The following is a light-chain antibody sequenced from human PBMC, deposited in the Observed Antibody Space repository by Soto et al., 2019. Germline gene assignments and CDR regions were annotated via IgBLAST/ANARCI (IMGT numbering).Light chain of an antibody. Sequence: EIVLTQSPATLSLSPGGRATLSCRASQSVSSYLAWYQQKPGQAPRLLIYDASNRATGIPARFSGSGSGTDFTLTISSLEPEDFAVYYCQQRRRTFGQGTKWIS. V-gene: IGKV3-11*01. J-gene: IGKJ1*01. CDR3: QQRRRT. CDR1: QSVSSY. CDR2: DAS.